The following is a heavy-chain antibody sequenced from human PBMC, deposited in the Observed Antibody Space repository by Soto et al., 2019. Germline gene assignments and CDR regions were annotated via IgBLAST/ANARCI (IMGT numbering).Heavy chain of an antibody. J-gene: IGHJ4*02. D-gene: IGHD3-10*01. CDR3: ATERWFGEAGFDS. V-gene: IGHV3-21*02. CDR1: GFTFSRYN. CDR2: TSSSGSYV. Sequence: EVQLVESGGGLVKPGGSLRLSCAASGFTFSRYNMHWVRQAPGKGLEWVSATSSSGSYVYYADSVKGRFTITRDNAENSLYLQMNSLRVDDTAVYYCATERWFGEAGFDSWGQGTLVTVS.